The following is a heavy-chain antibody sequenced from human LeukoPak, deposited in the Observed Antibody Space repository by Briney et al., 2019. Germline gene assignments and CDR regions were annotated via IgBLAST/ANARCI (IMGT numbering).Heavy chain of an antibody. CDR1: GGSIYSYY. Sequence: PSETLSLSCTVSGGSIYSYYWSWIRQPPGKGLEWIGYIYYTGNTNYNPSLKSRVTISVDTSKSQFSLKLSSVTAADTAVYYCARGNYYYDSGSYLLFDYWGQGTLVTVSS. J-gene: IGHJ4*02. CDR3: ARGNYYYDSGSYLLFDY. CDR2: IYYTGNT. D-gene: IGHD3-10*01. V-gene: IGHV4-59*08.